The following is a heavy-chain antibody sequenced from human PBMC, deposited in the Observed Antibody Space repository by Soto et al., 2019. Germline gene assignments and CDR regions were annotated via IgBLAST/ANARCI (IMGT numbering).Heavy chain of an antibody. CDR3: ARTYMAARPGWFDP. Sequence: PGGSLRLSCAASGFIFGDYAMYWVRQAPGKGLEWVSHISWNSDTIDYADSVKGRFTVSRDNARNSLYLQMNSLRAEDTAFYYCARTYMAARPGWFDPWGQETLVTVSS. CDR1: GFIFGDYA. V-gene: IGHV3-9*01. D-gene: IGHD6-6*01. CDR2: ISWNSDTI. J-gene: IGHJ5*02.